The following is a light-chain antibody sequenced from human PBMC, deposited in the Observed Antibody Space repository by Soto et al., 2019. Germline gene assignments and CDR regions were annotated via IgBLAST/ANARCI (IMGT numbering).Light chain of an antibody. CDR1: QSVSSNS. CDR2: GAS. Sequence: EIVLTQSPATLSLSPGERATLSCRAGQSVSSNSLAWYQHKPGQAPRLLIYGASSRATGIPDRFSGSGSGTDFTLTISRLEPEDFAVYYCQQYGRSPLTFGGGTKVDIK. V-gene: IGKV3-20*01. CDR3: QQYGRSPLT. J-gene: IGKJ4*01.